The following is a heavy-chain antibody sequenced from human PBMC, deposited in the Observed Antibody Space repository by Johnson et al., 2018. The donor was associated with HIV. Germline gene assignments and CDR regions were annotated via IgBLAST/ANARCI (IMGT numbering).Heavy chain of an antibody. CDR3: ARDGESQQLPLGDALDI. V-gene: IGHV3-30*14. D-gene: IGHD6-13*01. J-gene: IGHJ3*02. CDR1: GFTFSSYA. Sequence: QVQLVESGGGLVKPGGSLRLSCAASGFTFSSYAMHWVRQAPGKGLEWVAVISSDGSNEYYADSVRGRFTISRDSSKSALYLQMNSLRAEDTAVYYCARDGESQQLPLGDALDIWGQGTMVTVSS. CDR2: ISSDGSNE.